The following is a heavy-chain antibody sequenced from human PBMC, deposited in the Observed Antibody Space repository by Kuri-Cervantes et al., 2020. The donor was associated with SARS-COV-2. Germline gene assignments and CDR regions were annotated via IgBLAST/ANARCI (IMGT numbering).Heavy chain of an antibody. V-gene: IGHV3-30*04. D-gene: IGHD2-21*01. CDR3: AKDRVGVHDF. CDR2: ISYDGSNK. J-gene: IGHJ4*02. CDR1: GFTFSSYA. Sequence: LSLTCAASGFTFSSYAMHWVRQAPGKGLEWVAVISYDGSNKYYADSVKGRFTISRDNSKNTLYLQMKSLTSEDTAIYYCAKDRVGVHDFWGQGTLVTVSS.